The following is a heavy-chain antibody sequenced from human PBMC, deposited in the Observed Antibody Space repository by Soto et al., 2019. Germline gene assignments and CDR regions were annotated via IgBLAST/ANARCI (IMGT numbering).Heavy chain of an antibody. CDR3: ARDSDYGDLRGLGYFDY. Sequence: GGSLRLSCAASGFTFSSYGMHWVRQAPGKGLEWVAVISYDGSNKYYADSVKGRFTISRDNSKNTLYLQMNSLRAEDTAVYYCARDSDYGDLRGLGYFDYWGQGTLVTVSS. D-gene: IGHD4-17*01. CDR2: ISYDGSNK. CDR1: GFTFSSYG. J-gene: IGHJ4*02. V-gene: IGHV3-30*03.